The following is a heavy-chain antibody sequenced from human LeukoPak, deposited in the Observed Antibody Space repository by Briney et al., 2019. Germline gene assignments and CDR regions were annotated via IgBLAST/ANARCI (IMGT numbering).Heavy chain of an antibody. CDR1: RFTFGDYA. CDR2: ISGDGGKT. J-gene: IGHJ4*02. D-gene: IGHD5-18*01. V-gene: IGHV3-43*02. CDR3: AKEKEYTYGYYYFDN. Sequence: PGGSLRPSCAVSRFTFGDYAMHWVRQAPGKGLEWVSLISGDGGKTYYGDNVKGRFTISRDNNKNSLYLQMNSLRTEDTAFYYCAKEKEYTYGYYYFDNWGQGALVTVSS.